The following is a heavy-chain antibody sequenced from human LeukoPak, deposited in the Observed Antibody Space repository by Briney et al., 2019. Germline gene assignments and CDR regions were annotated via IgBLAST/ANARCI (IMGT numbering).Heavy chain of an antibody. J-gene: IGHJ4*02. D-gene: IGHD3-10*01. CDR2: ISAYNGNT. Sequence: ASAKVSCKASGYTFTSYGISWVRQSPGQGLEWMGWISAYNGNTNYAQKLQGRVTMTTDTSTSTAYMELRSLRSDDTAVYYCARDLGPNYYGSGSYCFDYWGQGTLVTVSS. CDR3: ARDLGPNYYGSGSYCFDY. CDR1: GYTFTSYG. V-gene: IGHV1-18*01.